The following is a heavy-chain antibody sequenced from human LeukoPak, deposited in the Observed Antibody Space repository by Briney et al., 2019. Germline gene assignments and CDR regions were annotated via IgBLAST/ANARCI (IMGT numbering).Heavy chain of an antibody. D-gene: IGHD6-19*01. CDR1: GFTFDNYA. CDR2: ISWDSGSI. CDR3: ARDIFSVAGPDLDC. Sequence: PGWSLRLSCAASGFTFDNYALHWVRQTPGKGPEWVSGISWDSGSINYADSVKGRFTISRDNAKNSLFLQMNSLRTEDTALYYCARDIFSVAGPDLDCWGQGTQVTVSS. J-gene: IGHJ4*02. V-gene: IGHV3-9*01.